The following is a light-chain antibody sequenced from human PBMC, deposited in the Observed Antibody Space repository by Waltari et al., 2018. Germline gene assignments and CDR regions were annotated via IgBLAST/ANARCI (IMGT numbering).Light chain of an antibody. CDR2: EAS. CDR3: QQSYNTPRT. CDR1: QNIYSN. J-gene: IGKJ1*01. Sequence: DIQMTQSPSSLSASVGDRVTITCRASQNIYSNLNWYQQKPGKAPKVLIYEASSLQSGIPSRFRCSGSGTDFTLTINSLRPEDFATYYCQQSYNTPRTFGRGTKVEVK. V-gene: IGKV1-39*01.